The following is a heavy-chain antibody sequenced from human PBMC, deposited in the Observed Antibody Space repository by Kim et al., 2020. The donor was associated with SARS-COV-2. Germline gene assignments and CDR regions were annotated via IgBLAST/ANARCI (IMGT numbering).Heavy chain of an antibody. D-gene: IGHD6-13*01. J-gene: IGHJ6*02. CDR3: AREDSWSHYYYGMDV. V-gene: IGHV3-48*03. Sequence: SVKGRFTISRDNAKNSLYLQMNSLRAEDTAVYYCAREDSWSHYYYGMDVWGQGTTVTVSS.